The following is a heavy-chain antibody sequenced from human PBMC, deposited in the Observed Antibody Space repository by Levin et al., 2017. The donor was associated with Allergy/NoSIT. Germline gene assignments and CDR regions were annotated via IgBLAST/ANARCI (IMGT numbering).Heavy chain of an antibody. CDR2: ITGSGDST. Sequence: TGESLKISCAASGFTFSSYVLTWVRQAPGKGPEWVSLITGSGDSTYYADSVKGRFTISRDNSKNTLYLQMNSLGAEDTAVYYCGKGRFYGSGSYLNSFDYWGQGTLVTVSS. J-gene: IGHJ4*01. CDR1: GFTFSSYV. CDR3: GKGRFYGSGSYLNSFDY. V-gene: IGHV3-23*01. D-gene: IGHD3-10*01.